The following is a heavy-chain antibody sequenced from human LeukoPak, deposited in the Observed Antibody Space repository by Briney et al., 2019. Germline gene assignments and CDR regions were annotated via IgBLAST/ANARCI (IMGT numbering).Heavy chain of an antibody. J-gene: IGHJ4*02. CDR2: ISGSGGST. CDR1: GFTFSSYA. Sequence: PGGSLRLSCAASGFTFSSYAMSWVRQAPGKGPEWVSAISGSGGSTYYADSVKGRFTISRDNSKNTLYLQMNSLRAEDTAVYYCSVAVANFDYWGQGTLVTVSS. CDR3: SVAVANFDY. V-gene: IGHV3-23*01. D-gene: IGHD6-19*01.